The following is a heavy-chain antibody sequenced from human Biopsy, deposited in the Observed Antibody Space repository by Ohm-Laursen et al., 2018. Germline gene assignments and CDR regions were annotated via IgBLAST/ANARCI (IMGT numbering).Heavy chain of an antibody. V-gene: IGHV4-59*08. CDR2: ISNSGNT. Sequence: PSETLSLTCTVSGASIISSSWTWIRRPPGKGLGGIGFISNSGNTNYNPSLKSRVTISVDTSKNQISLKLGSVTVADTAVFYCARRGSGSRSFDYWGQGSLVTVSS. CDR3: ARRGSGSRSFDY. J-gene: IGHJ4*02. D-gene: IGHD2-15*01. CDR1: GASIISSS.